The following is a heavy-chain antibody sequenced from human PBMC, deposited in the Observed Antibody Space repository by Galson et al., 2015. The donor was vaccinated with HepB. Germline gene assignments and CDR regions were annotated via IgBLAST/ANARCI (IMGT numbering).Heavy chain of an antibody. CDR3: ASDYGGNSGFNY. V-gene: IGHV1-3*01. CDR2: INAGNGNT. D-gene: IGHD4-23*01. J-gene: IGHJ4*02. CDR1: GGTFSSYA. Sequence: SVKVSCKASGGTFSSYAISWVRQAPGQRLEWMGWINAGNGNTKYSQEFQGRVTITRDTSASTAYMELSSLRSEDTAVYYCASDYGGNSGFNYWGQGTLVTVSS.